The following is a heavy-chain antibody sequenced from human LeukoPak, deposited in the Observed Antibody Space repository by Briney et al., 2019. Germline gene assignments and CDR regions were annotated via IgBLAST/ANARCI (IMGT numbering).Heavy chain of an antibody. CDR1: GFTFSSYA. J-gene: IGHJ4*02. V-gene: IGHV3-30*04. D-gene: IGHD4-23*01. CDR2: ILSDGSKE. CDR3: AKSGQTVVTPPVGY. Sequence: GGSLRLSCAASGFTFSSYAMHWVRQAPGKGLEWVAVILSDGSKEFYTDSVKGRLTISRDNSKNTLYLQMNSLRAEDTAVYYCAKSGQTVVTPPVGYWGQGTLVTVSS.